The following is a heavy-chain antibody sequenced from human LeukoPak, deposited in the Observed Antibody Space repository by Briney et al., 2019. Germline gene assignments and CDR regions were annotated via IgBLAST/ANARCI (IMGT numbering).Heavy chain of an antibody. D-gene: IGHD6-19*01. CDR3: ARERIAVAGTRRYFDL. V-gene: IGHV3-74*01. Sequence: GGSLRLSCAASGFTFSSYWMHWVRQAPGKGLVWVSRINSDGSSTTYADSVKGRFTISRDNAKNSLYLQMNSLRAEDTAVYYCARERIAVAGTRRYFDLWGRGTLVTVSS. CDR1: GFTFSSYW. J-gene: IGHJ2*01. CDR2: INSDGSST.